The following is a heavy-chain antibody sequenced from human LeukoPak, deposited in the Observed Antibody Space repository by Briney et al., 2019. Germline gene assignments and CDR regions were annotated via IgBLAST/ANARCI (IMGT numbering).Heavy chain of an antibody. CDR3: ARERAAAVYFDY. V-gene: IGHV3-30-3*01. J-gene: IGHJ4*02. Sequence: GGSLRLSCAASGFTFSNAWMSWVRQAPGEGLEWVAVISYDGSNKYYADSVKGRFTISRDNSKNTLYLQMNSLRAEDTAVYYCARERAAAVYFDYWGQGTLVTVSS. CDR2: ISYDGSNK. D-gene: IGHD6-13*01. CDR1: GFTFSNAW.